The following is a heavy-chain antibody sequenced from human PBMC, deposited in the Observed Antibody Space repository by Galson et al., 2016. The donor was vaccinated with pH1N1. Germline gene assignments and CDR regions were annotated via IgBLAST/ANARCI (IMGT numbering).Heavy chain of an antibody. J-gene: IGHJ4*02. CDR1: EFTFSSYG. CDR3: ARDKRRYFDY. Sequence: SLRLSCAASEFTFSSYGMNWVRQAPGKGLEWVSLTYSGGTTDYAAPVKGRFTISRDSAENTLYLQMNNLRPEDTAIYYCARDKRRYFDYWGQGTLVTVSS. V-gene: IGHV3-53*01. CDR2: TYSGGTT.